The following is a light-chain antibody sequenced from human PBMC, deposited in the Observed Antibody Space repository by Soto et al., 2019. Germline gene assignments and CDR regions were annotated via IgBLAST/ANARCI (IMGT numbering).Light chain of an antibody. Sequence: DIQMTQSPSSLSASVGDRVTITCRARQSISGYLSWYYQRPGKAPKLLISAASTLQSGVPSRFSGSGSGTDFTLTNSSLQPDDSATYYCRQRDTVPYTFAQGTKLEGK. J-gene: IGKJ2*01. V-gene: IGKV1-39*01. CDR2: AAS. CDR3: RQRDTVPYT. CDR1: QSISGY.